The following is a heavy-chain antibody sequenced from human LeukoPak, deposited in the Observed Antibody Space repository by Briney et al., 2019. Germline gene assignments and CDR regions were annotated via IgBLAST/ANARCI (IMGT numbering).Heavy chain of an antibody. J-gene: IGHJ5*02. V-gene: IGHV3-23*01. D-gene: IGHD2/OR15-2a*01. CDR2: ISASGLST. CDR1: GFTFTSSA. CDR3: ARPRIVLHWFDP. Sequence: PGGSLRLSCAASGFTFTSSAMSWVRQAPGKGLEWVSTISASGLSTYHTDSVTGRFTISRDNSKNTLYLQMNSLKAEDTAVYYCARPRIVLHWFDPWGQGSLVTVS.